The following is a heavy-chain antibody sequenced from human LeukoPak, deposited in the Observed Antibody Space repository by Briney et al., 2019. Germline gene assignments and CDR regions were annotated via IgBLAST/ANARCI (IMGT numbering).Heavy chain of an antibody. V-gene: IGHV3-23*01. J-gene: IGHJ4*02. CDR2: ITGSGGNT. Sequence: GASLRLSCAASGFTFSNYAMSWVRQARGKGLEWVSAITGSGGNTYYADSEEGRFTISRDNSKHTVFLQMISLRTEDTAVYYCAKWGDYDVLTGYYVSDYWGQGTLVTVSS. CDR3: AKWGDYDVLTGYYVSDY. D-gene: IGHD3-9*01. CDR1: GFTFSNYA.